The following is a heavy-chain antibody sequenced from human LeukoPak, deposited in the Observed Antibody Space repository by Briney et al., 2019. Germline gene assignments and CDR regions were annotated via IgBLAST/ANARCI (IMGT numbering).Heavy chain of an antibody. CDR1: GFTFSSYA. D-gene: IGHD3-10*01. J-gene: IGHJ4*02. CDR2: ISGSNTYI. V-gene: IGHV3-21*01. CDR3: ARRLLPGTYYDFDY. Sequence: GGSLRLSCAASGFTFSSYAMNWVRQAPGKGLEWVSSISGSNTYIYYADSVKGRFTISRDNAKNSLFLHMNSLRAEDTAVYYCARRLLPGTYYDFDYWGQGTLVTVSS.